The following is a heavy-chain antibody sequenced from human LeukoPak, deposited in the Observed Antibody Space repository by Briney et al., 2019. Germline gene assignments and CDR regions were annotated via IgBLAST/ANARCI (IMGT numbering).Heavy chain of an antibody. D-gene: IGHD6-19*01. J-gene: IGHJ3*02. CDR1: GYSFTNYW. CDR2: LSYGDSAS. V-gene: IGHV5-51*01. CDR3: ATSREVAGSHSFDI. Sequence: PGESLKISCKGSGYSFTNYWIGWVRRMPGKALEWMGLLSYGDSASRFSPSFQGRVNMSVDRSINPAYLQWSSLRASDTAMYYCATSREVAGSHSFDIWGQGTVVTVSS.